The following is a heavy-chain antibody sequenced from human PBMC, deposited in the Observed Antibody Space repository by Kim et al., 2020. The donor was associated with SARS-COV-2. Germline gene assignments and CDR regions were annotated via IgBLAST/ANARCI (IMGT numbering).Heavy chain of an antibody. CDR2: IYYSGRT. CDR1: GGSISSTSYY. CDR3: ARHQYISGSYLYYFDY. J-gene: IGHJ4*02. Sequence: SETLSLTCSVSGGSISSTSYYWGWIRQPPGKGLEWIGSIYYSGRTYYNPSLKSRVSISVDTSKNQFSLKLSSVTAADTAVYYCARHQYISGSYLYYFDYWGPGTLVTVSS. V-gene: IGHV4-39*01. D-gene: IGHD3-10*01.